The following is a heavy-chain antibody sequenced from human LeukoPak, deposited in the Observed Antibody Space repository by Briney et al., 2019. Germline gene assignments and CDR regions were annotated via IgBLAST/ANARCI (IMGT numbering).Heavy chain of an antibody. CDR2: ISYDGSNK. CDR3: AYRRYYGDYSFVY. Sequence: PGRSLRLSCAASGFTFSSYGMHWVRQAPGKGLEWVAVISYDGSNKYYADSVKGRFTISRDNSKNTLYLQMNSLGAEDTAVYFCAYRRYYGDYSFVYWGEGTPMTASS. J-gene: IGHJ4*02. D-gene: IGHD4-17*01. CDR1: GFTFSSYG. V-gene: IGHV3-30*03.